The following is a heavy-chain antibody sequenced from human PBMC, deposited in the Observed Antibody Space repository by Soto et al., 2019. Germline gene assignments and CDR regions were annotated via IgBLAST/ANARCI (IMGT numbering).Heavy chain of an antibody. CDR3: AREGIVGARNFDY. CDR1: GFTFSSYA. J-gene: IGHJ4*02. Sequence: QVQLVESGGGVVQPGRSLRLSCAASGFTFSSYAMHWVRQAPGKGLEWVAVISYDGSNKYYADSVKGRFTISRDNSKNTLYLQMNSLRAEDTAVYYCAREGIVGARNFDYWGQGTLVTVSS. D-gene: IGHD1-26*01. V-gene: IGHV3-30-3*01. CDR2: ISYDGSNK.